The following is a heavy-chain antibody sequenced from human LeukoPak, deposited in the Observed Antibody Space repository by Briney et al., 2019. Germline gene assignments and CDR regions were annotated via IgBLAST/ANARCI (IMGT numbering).Heavy chain of an antibody. CDR1: GGSISSGGYS. V-gene: IGHV4-30-2*01. CDR2: IYHSGST. CDR3: AAERDANYHWFDP. D-gene: IGHD5-24*01. Sequence: PSGTLSLTCAVSGGSISSGGYSWSWIRQPPGKGLEWIGYIYHSGSTYYNPSLKSRVTISVDTSKNQFSLKLTSVTAADTAGYYCAAERDANYHWFDPWGQGTLVTASS. J-gene: IGHJ5*02.